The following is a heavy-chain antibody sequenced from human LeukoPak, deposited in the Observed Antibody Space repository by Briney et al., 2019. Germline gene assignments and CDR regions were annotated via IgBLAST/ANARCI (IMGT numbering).Heavy chain of an antibody. CDR1: GYTFTGYY. CDR3: ARGGGRTTIFGVVHKNFDY. J-gene: IGHJ4*02. D-gene: IGHD3-3*01. CDR2: INPNSGGT. V-gene: IGHV1-2*02. Sequence: ASVKVSCKASGYTFTGYYMHWVRQAPGQGLEWMGWINPNSGGTNYAQKFQGRVTMTRDTSISTAYMELSRLRSDDTAVYYCARGGGRTTIFGVVHKNFDYWGQGTLVTVSS.